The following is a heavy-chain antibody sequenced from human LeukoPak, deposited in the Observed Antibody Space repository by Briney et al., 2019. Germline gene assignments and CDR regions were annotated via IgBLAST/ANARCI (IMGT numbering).Heavy chain of an antibody. CDR2: ISAYNGNT. V-gene: IGHV1-18*04. D-gene: IGHD6-13*01. J-gene: IGHJ6*03. CDR1: VYTFTSYG. Sequence: ASVKVSCKASVYTFTSYGISWVRQAPGQGLEWMGWISAYNGNTNYAQKLQGRVTMTTDTSTSTAYMELRSLRSDDTAVCYCARAPGYSSSWYVVDVWGKGTTVTVSS. CDR3: ARAPGYSSSWYVVDV.